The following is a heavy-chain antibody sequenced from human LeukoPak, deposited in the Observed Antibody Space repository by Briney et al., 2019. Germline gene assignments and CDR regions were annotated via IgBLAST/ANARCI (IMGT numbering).Heavy chain of an antibody. CDR2: IYSGDSGGST. D-gene: IGHD5-18*01. CDR3: AKGGAGQLWLVWDY. Sequence: GGSLKLSCAASGFTVSNSYMSWVRQAPGKGPEWVSVIYSGDSGGSTYYADSVKGRFTISRDNSKNTLYVQMNSLRAEDTAIYYCAKGGAGQLWLVWDYWGQGTLVTVSS. J-gene: IGHJ4*02. V-gene: IGHV3-53*01. CDR1: GFTVSNSY.